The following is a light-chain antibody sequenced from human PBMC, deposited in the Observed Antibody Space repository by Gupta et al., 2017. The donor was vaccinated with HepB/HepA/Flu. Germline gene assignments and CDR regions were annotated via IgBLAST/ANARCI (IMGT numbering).Light chain of an antibody. V-gene: IGLV2-14*01. CDR3: SSYTSSSTLVV. CDR1: SSDVGGYHY. CDR2: EVD. Sequence: QSALPQPASVSGSRGQSLPISCTGTSSDVGGYHYVSWYQHHPGKAPKLMIYEVDNRPSGVSDRFSGSKSGNTASLTISGLQAEDEADYYCSSYTSSSTLVVFGGGTKLTVL. J-gene: IGLJ2*01.